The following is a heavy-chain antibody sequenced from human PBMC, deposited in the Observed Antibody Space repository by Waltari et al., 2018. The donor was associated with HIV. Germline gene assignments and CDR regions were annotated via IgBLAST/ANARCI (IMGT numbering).Heavy chain of an antibody. Sequence: EVQLVEFGGGLVQPGGSLTLSCVTSGIPFTTYWMHWVRQVPGKGLEWVAVIKFRGRESIYADSVRGRFTSSRDNARNTVYLQMTSLRAEDTAVYYCSSLTTRGDFLDLWGRGTLVTVSS. J-gene: IGHJ4*02. V-gene: IGHV3-74*01. D-gene: IGHD4-17*01. CDR3: SSLTTRGDFLDL. CDR1: GIPFTTYW. CDR2: IKFRGRES.